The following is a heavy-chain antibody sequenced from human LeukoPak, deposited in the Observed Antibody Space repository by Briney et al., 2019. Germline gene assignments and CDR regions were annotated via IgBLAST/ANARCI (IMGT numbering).Heavy chain of an antibody. D-gene: IGHD6-19*01. Sequence: ASVKASCKASGYTFTGYYMHWVRQAPGQGLEWMGWINPNSGGTNYAQKFQGRVTMTRDTSISTAYMELSRLRSDDTAVYYCARAPPYSSGWGCWFDPWGQGTLVTVSS. CDR1: GYTFTGYY. J-gene: IGHJ5*02. CDR2: INPNSGGT. CDR3: ARAPPYSSGWGCWFDP. V-gene: IGHV1-2*02.